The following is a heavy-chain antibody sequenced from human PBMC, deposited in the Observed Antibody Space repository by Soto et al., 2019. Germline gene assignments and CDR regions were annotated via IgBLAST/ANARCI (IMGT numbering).Heavy chain of an antibody. D-gene: IGHD2-15*01. Sequence: GASVKVSCKASGGTFSSYAISWVRQAPGQGLEWMGGIIPIFGTANYAQKFQGRVTITADEATSTAYMELSSLRAEDTAVYYCARGRYCSGGRCYFDYWGQGTPVTVSS. CDR1: GGTFSSYA. CDR2: IIPIFGTA. V-gene: IGHV1-69*13. J-gene: IGHJ4*02. CDR3: ARGRYCSGGRCYFDY.